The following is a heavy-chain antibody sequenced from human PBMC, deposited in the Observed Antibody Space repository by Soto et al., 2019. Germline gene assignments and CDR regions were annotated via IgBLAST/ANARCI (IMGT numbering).Heavy chain of an antibody. D-gene: IGHD3-10*01. CDR3: ARDPVPRRAPYNWFDP. Sequence: SQTLSLTCAISGDSVSSNSAAWNWIRQSPSRGLEWLGRTYYRSKWYNDYAVSVKSRITINPDTSKNQFSLQLNSVTPEDTAVYYCARDPVPRRAPYNWFDPWGQGTLVTVSS. J-gene: IGHJ5*02. CDR1: GDSVSSNSAA. V-gene: IGHV6-1*01. CDR2: TYYRSKWYN.